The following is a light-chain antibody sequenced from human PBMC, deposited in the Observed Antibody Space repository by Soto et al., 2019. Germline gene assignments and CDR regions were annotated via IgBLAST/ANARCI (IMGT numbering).Light chain of an antibody. CDR1: SSDFGGYNY. CDR3: SSYPTSSRV. Sequence: QSALTQPASVSGSPGQSITISCTGTSSDFGGYNYVSWYQQYPGTAPKLIIYAVSNRPSGVSNRFSGSKSGNTASLTISGLQSEDEADYYCSSYPTSSRVFGGGTKLTVL. J-gene: IGLJ3*02. CDR2: AVS. V-gene: IGLV2-14*01.